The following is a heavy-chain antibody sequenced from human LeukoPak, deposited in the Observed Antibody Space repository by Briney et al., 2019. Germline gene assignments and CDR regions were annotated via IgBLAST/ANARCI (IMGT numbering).Heavy chain of an antibody. V-gene: IGHV1-69*06. CDR1: GGTFSSYA. D-gene: IGHD2-15*01. CDR3: ATETRYCSGGSCFYPYYYYMDV. CDR2: IIPIFGTA. Sequence: SVKVSCKASGGTFSSYAISWVRQAPGQGLEWMGGIIPIFGTANYAQKFQGRVTITADKSTSTAYMELSSLRSEDTAVYYCATETRYCSGGSCFYPYYYYMDVWGKGTTVTVSS. J-gene: IGHJ6*03.